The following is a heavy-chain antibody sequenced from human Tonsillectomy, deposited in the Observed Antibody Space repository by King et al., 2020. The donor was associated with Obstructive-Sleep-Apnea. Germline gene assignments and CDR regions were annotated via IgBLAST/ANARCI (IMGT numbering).Heavy chain of an antibody. CDR2: INTDGIST. D-gene: IGHD5-24*01. CDR1: GFTFNNHW. V-gene: IGHV3-74*01. J-gene: IGHJ4*02. Sequence: VQLVESGGGLVQPGGSLRLSCAASGFTFNNHWMHWVRQTPGKGLVWVSRINTDGISTTYADSVKGRLTISRDNAKNTLYLQMNSLRAEDTAVYYCARHRRDGYNFDYWGQGTLVTVSS. CDR3: ARHRRDGYNFDY.